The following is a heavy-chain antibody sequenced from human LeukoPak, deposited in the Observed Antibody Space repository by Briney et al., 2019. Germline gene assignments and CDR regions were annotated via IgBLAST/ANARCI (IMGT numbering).Heavy chain of an antibody. Sequence: PGGSLRLSCAASGFTFSSYWMSWVRQAPGKGLEWVSGINWNGGSTGYADSVKGRFTISRDNAKNSLYLQMNSLRAEDTALYYCARDFNGGINCSGGSCYSVYFDYWGQGTLVTVSS. CDR3: ARDFNGGINCSGGSCYSVYFDY. J-gene: IGHJ4*02. D-gene: IGHD2-15*01. CDR1: GFTFSSYW. V-gene: IGHV3-20*04. CDR2: INWNGGST.